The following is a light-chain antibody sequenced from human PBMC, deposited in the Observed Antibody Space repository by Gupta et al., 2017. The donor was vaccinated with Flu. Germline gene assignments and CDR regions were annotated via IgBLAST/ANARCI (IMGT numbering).Light chain of an antibody. CDR2: DAS. CDR3: QQRTKWPLTFT. CDR1: QPISSS. J-gene: IGKJ3*01. Sequence: DIVLTLSPVTLSLSPGERATLSCRASQPISSSLSWYQQKPGQAPRLLIYDASKRATGIPARFSGSGSGTDFTLIVSSLEPEDFETYYCQQRTKWPLTFTFGPGTKVDMK. V-gene: IGKV3-11*01.